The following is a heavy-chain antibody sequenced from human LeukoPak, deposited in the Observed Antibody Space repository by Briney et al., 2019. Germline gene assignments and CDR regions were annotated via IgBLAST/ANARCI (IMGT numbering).Heavy chain of an antibody. J-gene: IGHJ4*02. Sequence: SETLSLTCAVSGGSISSGGYSWSWIRQPPGKGLEWIGYIYHSGSTYYNPSLKSRVTISVDRSKNQFSLKLSSVTAADTAVYYCASFLYYYGSGTAHFDYWGQGTLVTVSS. V-gene: IGHV4-30-2*01. CDR2: IYHSGST. CDR1: GGSISSGGYS. CDR3: ASFLYYYGSGTAHFDY. D-gene: IGHD3-10*01.